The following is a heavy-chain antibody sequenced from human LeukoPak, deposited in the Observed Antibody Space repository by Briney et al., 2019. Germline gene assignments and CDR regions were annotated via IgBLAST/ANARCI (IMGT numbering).Heavy chain of an antibody. CDR1: GGSFSAYY. CDR2: INHSGST. J-gene: IGHJ3*02. D-gene: IGHD5-24*01. CDR3: ARPKMATALIGAFDI. Sequence: PSETLSLTCAVYGGSFSAYYWSWIRQPPGKGLEWIGEINHSGSTNYNPSLKSRVTISVDTSKNQFSLKLRSVTAADTAVYYCARPKMATALIGAFDIWGQGTMVTVSS. V-gene: IGHV4-34*01.